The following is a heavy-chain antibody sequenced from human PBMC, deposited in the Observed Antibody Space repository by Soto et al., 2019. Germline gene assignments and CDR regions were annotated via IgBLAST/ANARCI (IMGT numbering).Heavy chain of an antibody. CDR1: GGSISSSSYY. CDR3: ARVGGPYYCSGGSCYYDY. V-gene: IGHV4-39*01. Sequence: SETLSLTCTVSGGSISSSSYYWGWIRQPPGKGLEWIGSIYYSGSTYYNPSLKSRVTISVDTSKNQFSLKLSSVTAADTAVYYCARVGGPYYCSGGSCYYDYWGQGTLVTVSS. J-gene: IGHJ4*02. D-gene: IGHD2-15*01. CDR2: IYYSGST.